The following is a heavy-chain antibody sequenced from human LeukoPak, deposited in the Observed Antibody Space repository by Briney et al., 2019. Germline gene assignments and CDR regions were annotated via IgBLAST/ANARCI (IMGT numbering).Heavy chain of an antibody. CDR1: GFTFSSYE. CDR3: ARDPALLGAFDY. J-gene: IGHJ4*02. V-gene: IGHV3-48*03. Sequence: PGGSLRLSCAASGFTFSSYEMNWVRQAPGKGLEWVSYISSSGSTIYYADSVKGRFTISRDNSKNTLYLQMNSLRAEDTAVYYCARDPALLGAFDYWGQGTLVTVSS. CDR2: ISSSGSTI. D-gene: IGHD3-16*01.